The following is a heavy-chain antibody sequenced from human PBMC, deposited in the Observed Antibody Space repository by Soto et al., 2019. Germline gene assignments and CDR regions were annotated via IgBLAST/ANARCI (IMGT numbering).Heavy chain of an antibody. CDR3: ARRDAWFGAYGMDV. J-gene: IGHJ6*02. D-gene: IGHD3-10*01. Sequence: QVQLVESGGGLVKPGGSLRLSCAASGFTFSDYYMSWIRQAPGKGLEWVSYISSSSSYTNYADSVKGRFTTSRDNAKNSLYLQMNSLRAEDTAVYYCARRDAWFGAYGMDVWGQGTTVTVSS. V-gene: IGHV3-11*05. CDR2: ISSSSSYT. CDR1: GFTFSDYY.